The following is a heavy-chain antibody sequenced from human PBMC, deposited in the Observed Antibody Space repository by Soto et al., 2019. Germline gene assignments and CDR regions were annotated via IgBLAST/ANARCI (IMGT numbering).Heavy chain of an antibody. V-gene: IGHV4-59*08. Sequence: QVQLQESGPGLVKPSETLSLTCTVSGGSISSYYWSWIRQPPGKGLEWIGYIYYSGSTNYNPSLKSRVTRSVDPSKTQFSLQLSSVTAADTAVYYCAIGSSSWYYYYGMDVWGQGTTVTVSS. D-gene: IGHD6-13*01. CDR2: IYYSGST. J-gene: IGHJ6*02. CDR1: GGSISSYY. CDR3: AIGSSSWYYYYGMDV.